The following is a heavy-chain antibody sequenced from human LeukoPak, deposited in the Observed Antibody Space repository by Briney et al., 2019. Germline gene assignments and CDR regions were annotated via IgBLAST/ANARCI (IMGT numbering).Heavy chain of an antibody. D-gene: IGHD6-13*01. CDR2: IYTSGST. Sequence: SETLSLTCTVSGDSLSNYYWSWIRQPAGKGLEWIGRIYTSGSTNYNPSLKSRVTISVDTSKNQFSLKLSSVTAADTAVYYCARDGSSSWYDHYYYMDVWGKGTTVTVSS. CDR1: GDSLSNYY. J-gene: IGHJ6*03. CDR3: ARDGSSSWYDHYYYMDV. V-gene: IGHV4-4*07.